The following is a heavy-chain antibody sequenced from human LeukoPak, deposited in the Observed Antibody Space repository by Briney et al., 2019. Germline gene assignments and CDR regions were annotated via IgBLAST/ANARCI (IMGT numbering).Heavy chain of an antibody. CDR1: GYTFTGYY. J-gene: IGHJ4*02. CDR2: INPNSGGT. Sequence: ASVKVSCKASGYTFTGYYIHWVRQAPGQGLEWMGWINPNSGGTKYAQKFQGRVTMTRDTSISTAYMGLSRLRSDDTAVYYCARDADDYVWGSYRSVSTFDYWGQGTLVTVSS. D-gene: IGHD3-16*02. V-gene: IGHV1-2*02. CDR3: ARDADDYVWGSYRSVSTFDY.